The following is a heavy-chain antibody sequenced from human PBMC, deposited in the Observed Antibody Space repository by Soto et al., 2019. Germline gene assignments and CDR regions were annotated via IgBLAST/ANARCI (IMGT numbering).Heavy chain of an antibody. Sequence: EVQLLESGGGLVQPGGSLRLSCAASGFTFSSYAMSWVRQAPGKGLEWVSAISGSGGSTYYADSVKGRFTISRDNSKNTLYLQMNSLRAEDTAVYYCAKSKEGPNYGGYYFDYWGQGTLVTVSS. CDR2: ISGSGGST. V-gene: IGHV3-23*01. J-gene: IGHJ4*02. CDR1: GFTFSSYA. CDR3: AKSKEGPNYGGYYFDY. D-gene: IGHD4-17*01.